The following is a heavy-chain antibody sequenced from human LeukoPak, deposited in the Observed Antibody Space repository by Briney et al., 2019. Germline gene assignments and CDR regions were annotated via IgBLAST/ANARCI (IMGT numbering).Heavy chain of an antibody. Sequence: GGSLRLSCAASGFTFSSYAMSWVRQAPGKGLEWVSAISGSGGSTYYADSVKGRFTISRDNAKNSLYLQMNSLRAEDTAVYYCARDGHIVVVTAILQKTTPSDFDYWGQGTLVTVSS. CDR3: ARDGHIVVVTAILQKTTPSDFDY. CDR2: ISGSGGST. D-gene: IGHD2-21*02. J-gene: IGHJ4*02. CDR1: GFTFSSYA. V-gene: IGHV3-23*01.